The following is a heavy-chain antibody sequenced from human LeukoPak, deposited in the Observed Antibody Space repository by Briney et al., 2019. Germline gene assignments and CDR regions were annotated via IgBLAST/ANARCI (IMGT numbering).Heavy chain of an antibody. Sequence: GGSLRLSCAASGFTFSSYSMNWVRQAPGKGLEWVSSISSSSSYIYYADSVKGRFTISRDNARNSLYLQMNSLRAEDTAVYYCARDPSFRGYSGYDYPNPNAFDIWGQGTMVTVSS. V-gene: IGHV3-21*01. CDR3: ARDPSFRGYSGYDYPNPNAFDI. CDR2: ISSSSSYI. CDR1: GFTFSSYS. D-gene: IGHD5-12*01. J-gene: IGHJ3*02.